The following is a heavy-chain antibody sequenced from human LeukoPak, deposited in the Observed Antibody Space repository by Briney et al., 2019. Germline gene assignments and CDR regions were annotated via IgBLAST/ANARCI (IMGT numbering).Heavy chain of an antibody. J-gene: IGHJ4*02. D-gene: IGHD3-3*01. Sequence: GGSLRLSCAASGFTFSSYAMSWVRQAPGKGLEWVSAISGSGGSTYYADSVKGRFTISRDNSKNTLYLQMNSLRAEDTAVYYCAKRGDYDFWSGYYTAYFDYWGQGALVTVSS. CDR1: GFTFSSYA. CDR2: ISGSGGST. V-gene: IGHV3-23*01. CDR3: AKRGDYDFWSGYYTAYFDY.